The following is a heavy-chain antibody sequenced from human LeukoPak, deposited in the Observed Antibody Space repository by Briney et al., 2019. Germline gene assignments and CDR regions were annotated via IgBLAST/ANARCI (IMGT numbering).Heavy chain of an antibody. V-gene: IGHV3-74*01. D-gene: IGHD3-9*01. Sequence: GGSLRLSCAAPGFTFSNYWMHWVRQAPGKGLVWVSRINGDGSSTNYADSVKGRFTISRDNAKNTLYLQMNSLRAEDTAVYYCGRAGYFDLDGMDVWGQGTTVTVSS. J-gene: IGHJ6*02. CDR1: GFTFSNYW. CDR3: GRAGYFDLDGMDV. CDR2: INGDGSST.